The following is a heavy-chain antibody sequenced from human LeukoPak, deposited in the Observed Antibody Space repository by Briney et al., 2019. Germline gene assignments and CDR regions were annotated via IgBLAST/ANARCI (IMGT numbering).Heavy chain of an antibody. CDR3: ARDRYYYDSSGSVFDY. J-gene: IGHJ4*02. V-gene: IGHV4-4*07. Sequence: SETLSHTCTVSGGSISSYYWSWIRQPAGKGLEWIGRIHTSGSTNYNPSLKSRVTMSVDTSKNQCSLKLSSVTAADTAVYYCARDRYYYDSSGSVFDYWGQGTLVTVSS. CDR2: IHTSGST. D-gene: IGHD3-22*01. CDR1: GGSISSYY.